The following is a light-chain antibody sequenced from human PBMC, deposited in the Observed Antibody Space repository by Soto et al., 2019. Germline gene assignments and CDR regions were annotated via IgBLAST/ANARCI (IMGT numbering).Light chain of an antibody. CDR2: GAS. V-gene: IGKV3-20*01. CDR3: QQYGGSPST. CDR1: QSVRSNY. J-gene: IGKJ2*01. Sequence: EIVLTQSPGTLSLSPGERATLSCRASQSVRSNYLAWYQQKPGQAPRLLIYGASSRATGIPDRFSGTGSGTAFTLTISRLEPEDFAVYSCQQYGGSPSTFGQGTKLEIK.